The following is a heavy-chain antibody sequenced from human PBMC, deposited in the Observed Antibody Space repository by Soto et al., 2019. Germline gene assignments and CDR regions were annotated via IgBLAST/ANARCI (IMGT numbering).Heavy chain of an antibody. CDR1: GFSLSNSNMG. Sequence: QVTLKESGPVLVKPTETLTLTCTVSGFSLSNSNMGVSWIRQPPGKALEWLEQISSNDEKTYRTSLKSRLTISKDTSQRQVVLTMANMDAVDTGTYFWVRATGYCSGGRCYPKGFDPWGHGILVTVSS. CDR3: VRATGYCSGGRCYPKGFDP. CDR2: ISSNDEK. D-gene: IGHD2-15*01. V-gene: IGHV2-26*01. J-gene: IGHJ5*02.